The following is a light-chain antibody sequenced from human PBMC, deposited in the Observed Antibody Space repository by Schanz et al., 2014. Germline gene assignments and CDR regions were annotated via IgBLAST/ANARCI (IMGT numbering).Light chain of an antibody. CDR2: GAS. V-gene: IGKV3-20*01. CDR1: QSVSSSY. J-gene: IGKJ2*01. Sequence: EIVMTQSPGTLSLSPGERATLSCRASQSVSSSYLAWYQQKPGQAPRLLIYGASSRATGIPDRFSGSGSGTDFTLTISRLEPDDFGVFYCQQYGLAPYTFGRGTRLELK. CDR3: QQYGLAPYT.